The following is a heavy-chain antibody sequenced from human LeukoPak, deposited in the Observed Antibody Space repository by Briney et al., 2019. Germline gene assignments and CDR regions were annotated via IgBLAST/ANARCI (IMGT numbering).Heavy chain of an antibody. V-gene: IGHV4-31*03. Sequence: PSQTLSLTCTVSGGSISSGGYYWSWLRQHPGKGLEWIGYIYYSGSTYYNPSLKSRVTISVDTSKNQFSLKLSSVTAADTVVYYGARGVDTAMVDFDYWGQGTLVTVSS. CDR2: IYYSGST. D-gene: IGHD5-18*01. J-gene: IGHJ4*02. CDR1: GGSISSGGYY. CDR3: ARGVDTAMVDFDY.